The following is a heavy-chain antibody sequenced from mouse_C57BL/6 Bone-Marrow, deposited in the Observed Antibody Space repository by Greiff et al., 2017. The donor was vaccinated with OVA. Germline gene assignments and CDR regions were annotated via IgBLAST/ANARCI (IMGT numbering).Heavy chain of an antibody. CDR1: GFSLTSYG. CDR2: IWRGGST. J-gene: IGHJ1*03. D-gene: IGHD1-1*01. V-gene: IGHV2-5*01. Sequence: VQLQQSGPGLVQPSQSLSITCTVSGFSLTSYGVHWVRQSPGKGLEWLGVIWRGGSTDYNAAFMSRLSITKDNSKSQVFFKMNSLQADDTAIYYCAKNWDTTVVGYFDVWGTGTTVTVSS. CDR3: AKNWDTTVVGYFDV.